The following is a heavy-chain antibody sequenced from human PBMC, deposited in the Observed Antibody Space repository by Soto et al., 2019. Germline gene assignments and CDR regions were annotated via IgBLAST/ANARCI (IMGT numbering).Heavy chain of an antibody. V-gene: IGHV3-73*02. CDR2: IKSRGDSYAT. CDR3: TRLSRSGVSWFDT. J-gene: IGHJ5*02. CDR1: GITFADSA. Sequence: QLVQSGGGLVQPGGSLKISCAASGITFADSAIHWVRQASGRGLEWVGRIKSRGDSYATEYLGSVRGRSTIVRDDSMKTAYLQMSSLKTEDTAVYFCTRLSRSGVSWFDTWGQGTLVTVSS. D-gene: IGHD3-10*01.